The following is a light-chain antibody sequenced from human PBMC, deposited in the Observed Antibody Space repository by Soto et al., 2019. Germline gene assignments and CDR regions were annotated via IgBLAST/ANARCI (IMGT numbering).Light chain of an antibody. CDR2: GAS. Sequence: EIVLTQSPGTLSLSPGERATLSCRASQSVTKNNLNWYQQKPGQAPRLLIYGASTRATDIPPSFTGSGSGTEFTLTINSLQSEDSAVYSCQQHNQWPITFGQGTRLEIK. V-gene: IGKV3-15*01. CDR3: QQHNQWPIT. CDR1: QSVTKNN. J-gene: IGKJ5*01.